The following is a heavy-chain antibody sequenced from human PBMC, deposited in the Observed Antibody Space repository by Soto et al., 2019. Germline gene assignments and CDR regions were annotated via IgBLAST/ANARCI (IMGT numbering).Heavy chain of an antibody. J-gene: IGHJ4*02. CDR3: ARAPFTYYYDSSGYPFDY. D-gene: IGHD3-22*01. CDR1: GCSFTSYW. CDR2: IYPGDSDT. Sequence: PGESRKISCKGSGCSFTSYWIGWVRQMPGKGLEWMGIIYPGDSDTRYSPSFQGQVTISADKSISTAYLQWSSLKASDTAMYYCARAPFTYYYDSSGYPFDYWGQGTLVTVSS. V-gene: IGHV5-51*01.